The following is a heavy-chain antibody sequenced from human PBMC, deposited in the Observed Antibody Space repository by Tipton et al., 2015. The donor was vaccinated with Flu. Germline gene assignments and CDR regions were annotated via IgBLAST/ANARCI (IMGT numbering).Heavy chain of an antibody. Sequence: LRLSCAVSNASISSTSYFWGWIRQPPGKGLEWIGSIYYGGNTYYSPSLRSRVTISLDTSNRQFSLRVTSVTAADTAVYYCARDPPTRNWFDPWGQGTLVTVSS. CDR3: ARDPPTRNWFDP. J-gene: IGHJ5*02. CDR1: NASISSTSYF. D-gene: IGHD5-12*01. V-gene: IGHV4-39*07. CDR2: IYYGGNT.